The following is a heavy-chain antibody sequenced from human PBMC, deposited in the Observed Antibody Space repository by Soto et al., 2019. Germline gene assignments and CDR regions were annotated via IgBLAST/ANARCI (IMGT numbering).Heavy chain of an antibody. Sequence: PGGSLRLSCAASGFTFSSYAMSWVRQAPGKGLEWVSAISGSGGSTYYADSVKGRFTISRDNSKNTLYLQMNSLRAEDTAVYYCAKRTGDSVYYYYYMDVWGKGTTVTVSS. CDR2: ISGSGGST. D-gene: IGHD7-27*01. V-gene: IGHV3-23*01. CDR1: GFTFSSYA. J-gene: IGHJ6*03. CDR3: AKRTGDSVYYYYYMDV.